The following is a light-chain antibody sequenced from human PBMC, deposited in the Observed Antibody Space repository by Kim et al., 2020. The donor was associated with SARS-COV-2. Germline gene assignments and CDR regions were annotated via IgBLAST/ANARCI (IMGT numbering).Light chain of an antibody. CDR1: SKTVANQG. CDR3: STWDSSLSAWV. V-gene: IGLV10-54*01. Sequence: TATPPCPANSKTVANQGAAGLHQHQSHPPTLLTSRNNNRTTGTSERLSASRPGNPASLTISGLQPEDEADCHCSTWDSSLSAWVFGGGTQLTVL. CDR2: RNN. J-gene: IGLJ3*02.